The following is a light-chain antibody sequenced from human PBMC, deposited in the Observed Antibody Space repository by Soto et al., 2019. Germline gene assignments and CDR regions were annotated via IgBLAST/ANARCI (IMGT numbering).Light chain of an antibody. CDR3: QQDHKWPIT. Sequence: EIVSTQYRASLIVSPRECATLSCRASQSVNSNLAWYRHKPGQAPRLLIYRASTRAAGLPDRFSGSGSGTEFTLTISSLQSEDFAVYYCQQDHKWPITFGQGTRLETK. CDR2: RAS. V-gene: IGKV3-15*01. J-gene: IGKJ5*01. CDR1: QSVNSN.